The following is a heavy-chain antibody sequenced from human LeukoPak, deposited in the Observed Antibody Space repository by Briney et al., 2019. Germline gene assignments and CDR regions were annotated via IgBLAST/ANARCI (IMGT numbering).Heavy chain of an antibody. CDR2: ISAYNGNT. CDR3: ARDLNRVYYYDSSGYYAFDY. J-gene: IGHJ4*02. Sequence: VASVKVSCKVSGYTFTSYGISWVRQAPGQGLEWMGWISAYNGNTNYAQKLQGRVTMTTDTSTSTAYMELRSLRSDDTAVYYCARDLNRVYYYDSSGYYAFDYWGQGTLVTVSS. V-gene: IGHV1-18*01. CDR1: GYTFTSYG. D-gene: IGHD3-22*01.